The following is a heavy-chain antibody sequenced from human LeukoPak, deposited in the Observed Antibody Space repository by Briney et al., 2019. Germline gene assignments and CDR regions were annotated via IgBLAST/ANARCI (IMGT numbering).Heavy chain of an antibody. J-gene: IGHJ4*02. CDR3: ATAIDNSGSLGF. D-gene: IGHD3-22*01. V-gene: IGHV3-23*01. CDR1: GFTFSSYA. Sequence: GGSLRLSCAASGFTFSSYAMSWVRQAPGKGLEWVSAISGSGGTTYYRDSVKGRFTISRDSSKNTLYLQMNNLRAEDTAVYSCATAIDNSGSLGFWGQGTLVTVSS. CDR2: ISGSGGTT.